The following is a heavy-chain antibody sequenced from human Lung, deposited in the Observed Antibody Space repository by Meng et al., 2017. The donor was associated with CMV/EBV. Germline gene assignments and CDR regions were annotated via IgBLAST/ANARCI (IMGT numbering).Heavy chain of an antibody. V-gene: IGHV1-46*01. CDR3: ARAGVLPSDPTANRYYGLDV. D-gene: IGHD1-14*01. CDR1: GYTFTSYN. Sequence: GSXXVSCKASGYTFTSYNMHWVRQAPGQGLEWMGMINPSDRWTTYAQRFQGRVTMTTDTSTSTVYMELSSLRSDDTAVYYCARAGVLPSDPTANRYYGLDVWGQGTTVTVSS. J-gene: IGHJ6*02. CDR2: INPSDRWT.